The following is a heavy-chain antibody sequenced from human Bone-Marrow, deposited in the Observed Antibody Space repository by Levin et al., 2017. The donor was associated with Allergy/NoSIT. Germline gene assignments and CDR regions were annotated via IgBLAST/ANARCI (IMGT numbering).Heavy chain of an antibody. CDR1: GFTFSSYA. J-gene: IGHJ4*02. V-gene: IGHV3-23*01. CDR3: AKDWRTAVAGTRYDY. Sequence: AGGSLRLSCAASGFTFSSYAMSWVRQAPGKGLEWVSAISGSGGSTYYADSVKGRFTISRDNSKNTLYLQMNSLRAEDTAVYYCAKDWRTAVAGTRYDYWGQGTLVTVSS. D-gene: IGHD6-19*01. CDR2: ISGSGGST.